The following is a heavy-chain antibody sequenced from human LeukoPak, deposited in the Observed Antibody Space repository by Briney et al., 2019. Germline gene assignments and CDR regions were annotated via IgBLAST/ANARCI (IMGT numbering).Heavy chain of an antibody. CDR2: ISGPGDRT. CDR3: ANDYSNAALNFDY. Sequence: SGGSLRLSCAASGFTFTSYAMSWVRQAPGRGLEWVSSISGPGDRTFYADSVKGRFTISRDNSKNTLYLQVNSLRAEDTAVYYCANDYSNAALNFDYWGQGTLLTVSS. D-gene: IGHD6-25*01. CDR1: GFTFTSYA. V-gene: IGHV3-23*01. J-gene: IGHJ4*02.